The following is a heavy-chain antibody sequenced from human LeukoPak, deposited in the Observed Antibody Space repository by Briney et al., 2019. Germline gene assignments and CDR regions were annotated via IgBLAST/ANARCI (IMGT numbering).Heavy chain of an antibody. Sequence: QPGRSLRLSCAASGFTFDDYAMHWVRQAPGKGLEWVSGISWNSGSIGYADSVKGRFTISRDNAKNSLYLQMNSLRAEDTALYYCAKDLYGSGNYGMDVWGQGTTVTVSS. CDR3: AKDLYGSGNYGMDV. V-gene: IGHV3-9*01. CDR2: ISWNSGSI. J-gene: IGHJ6*02. CDR1: GFTFDDYA. D-gene: IGHD3-10*01.